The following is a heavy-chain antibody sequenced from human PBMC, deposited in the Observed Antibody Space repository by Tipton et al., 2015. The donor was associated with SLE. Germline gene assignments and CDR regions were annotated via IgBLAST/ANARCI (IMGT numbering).Heavy chain of an antibody. V-gene: IGHV4-34*09. J-gene: IGHJ4*02. CDR1: GGSISSYY. CDR3: ARDRLAFDY. D-gene: IGHD3-9*01. CDR2: INHSGST. Sequence: TLSLTCTVSGGSISSYYWSWIRQPPGKGLEWIGEINHSGSTNYNPSLKSRVTISVDTSKNQFSLKLSSVTAADTAVYYCARDRLAFDYWGQGTLVTVSS.